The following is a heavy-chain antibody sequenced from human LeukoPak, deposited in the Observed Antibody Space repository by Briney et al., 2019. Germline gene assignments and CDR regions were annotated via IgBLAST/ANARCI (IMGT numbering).Heavy chain of an antibody. J-gene: IGHJ4*02. D-gene: IGHD5-12*01. CDR1: GFTFTSYG. CDR3: ARDYSGYDH. V-gene: IGHV3-30*03. CDR2: MSYDGSNK. Sequence: GRSLRLSCAASGFTFTSYGMHWVRQAPGKGLEWVAVMSYDGSNKYHADSVKGRFTISRDNSKNTLYLQMNSLTAEDTAVYYCARDYSGYDHLGQGTLVTVSS.